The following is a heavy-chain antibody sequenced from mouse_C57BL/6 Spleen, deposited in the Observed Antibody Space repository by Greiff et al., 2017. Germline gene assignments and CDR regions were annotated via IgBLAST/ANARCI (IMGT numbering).Heavy chain of an antibody. CDR2: IRSKSNNYAT. CDR3: VRQGDSSYPYHYAMDY. CDR1: GFSFNTYA. Sequence: EVQLVESGGGLVQPKGSLKLSCAASGFSFNTYAMNWVRQAPGKGLEWVARIRSKSNNYATYYADSVKDRFTISRDDSESMLYLQMNNLKTEDTAMYYCVRQGDSSYPYHYAMDYWGQGTSVTVSS. D-gene: IGHD1-1*01. V-gene: IGHV10-1*01. J-gene: IGHJ4*01.